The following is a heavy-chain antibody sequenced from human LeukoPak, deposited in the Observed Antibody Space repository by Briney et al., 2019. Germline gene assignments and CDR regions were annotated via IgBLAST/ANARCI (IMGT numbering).Heavy chain of an antibody. CDR1: GFTFSSYG. Sequence: PGRSLRLSCAASGFTFSSYGMHWVRQAPGKGLEWVAVISYDGSNKYYADSVKGRFTISRDNSKNTLYLQMNSLRAEDTAVYYCAKGLGSSWLNDYWGQGTLVTVSS. D-gene: IGHD6-13*01. CDR3: AKGLGSSWLNDY. CDR2: ISYDGSNK. V-gene: IGHV3-30*18. J-gene: IGHJ4*02.